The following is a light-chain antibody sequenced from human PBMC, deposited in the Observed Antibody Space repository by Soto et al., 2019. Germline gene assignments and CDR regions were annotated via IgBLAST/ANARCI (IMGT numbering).Light chain of an antibody. Sequence: DIQMTQSPSTLSASVGDRVTITCRASQIISSWLAWYQQKPGKAPKLLIYDASSLESGVPSRFRGSGSGTEFTLTISSLQPDDIATYYCQQYNSYLWTFGQGTKVEIK. CDR3: QQYNSYLWT. CDR1: QIISSW. V-gene: IGKV1-5*01. J-gene: IGKJ1*01. CDR2: DAS.